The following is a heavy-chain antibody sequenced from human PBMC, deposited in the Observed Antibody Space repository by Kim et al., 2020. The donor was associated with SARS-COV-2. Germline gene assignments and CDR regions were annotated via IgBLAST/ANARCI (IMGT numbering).Heavy chain of an antibody. Sequence: GGSLRLSCAASGFTFSSYGMHWVRQAPGKGLEWVAVISYDGSNKYYADSVKGRFTISRDNSKNTLYLQMNSLRAEDTAVYYCAKWESTMVRGRGFDPWGQGTLVTVSS. CDR2: ISYDGSNK. J-gene: IGHJ5*02. D-gene: IGHD3-10*01. CDR3: AKWESTMVRGRGFDP. CDR1: GFTFSSYG. V-gene: IGHV3-30*18.